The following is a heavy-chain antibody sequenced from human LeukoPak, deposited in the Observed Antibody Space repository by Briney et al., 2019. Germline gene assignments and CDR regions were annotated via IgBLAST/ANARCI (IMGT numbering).Heavy chain of an antibody. Sequence: GGSLRLSCAASGFTFSIYAMSWVRQAPGKGLECISVISGSGGNTYYADSVKGRFTISRDNSKNTLYLQIHSLRAEDTALYYCATNWHLDYWGQGTLVTVSS. CDR2: ISGSGGNT. V-gene: IGHV3-23*01. D-gene: IGHD1-1*01. CDR1: GFTFSIYA. CDR3: ATNWHLDY. J-gene: IGHJ4*02.